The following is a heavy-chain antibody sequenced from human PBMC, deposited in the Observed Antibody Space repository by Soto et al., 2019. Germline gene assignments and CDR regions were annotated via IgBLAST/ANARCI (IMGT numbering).Heavy chain of an antibody. CDR3: TKEKSVMYSGYDAFDT. J-gene: IGHJ3*02. V-gene: IGHV3-48*03. D-gene: IGHD5-12*01. Sequence: SLRLSCAASGFTFSSYEMDWVRQAPGKGLEWVAHITSSGGTMYADSVRGRFTISRDNADNSLYLQMNSLRAEDTAVYYCTKEKSVMYSGYDAFDTWGRGTMVTVS. CDR2: ITSSGGTM. CDR1: GFTFSSYE.